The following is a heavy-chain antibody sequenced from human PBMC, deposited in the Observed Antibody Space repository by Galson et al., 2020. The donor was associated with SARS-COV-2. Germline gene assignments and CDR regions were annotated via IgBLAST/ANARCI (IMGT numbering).Heavy chain of an antibody. D-gene: IGHD5-18*01. CDR1: GFPFSTYS. CDR3: ARDEGIRGYNYGRLYYGMDV. Sequence: NSGGSLRLSCSASGFPFSTYSMNWVRLAPGKGLEWVSSISTSSSYTYYVDSVKGRFSISRDNPRNSLYLQMNSLRAEDTAVYYCARDEGIRGYNYGRLYYGMDVWGQGTTVTVSS. CDR2: ISTSSSYT. V-gene: IGHV3-21*01. J-gene: IGHJ6*02.